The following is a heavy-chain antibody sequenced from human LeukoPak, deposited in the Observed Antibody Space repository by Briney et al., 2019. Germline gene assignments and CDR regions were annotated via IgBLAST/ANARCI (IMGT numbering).Heavy chain of an antibody. J-gene: IGHJ4*02. CDR3: ARQIYRYSSSWYEY. V-gene: IGHV4-34*01. D-gene: IGHD6-13*01. CDR1: GASFNGYY. Sequence: SETLSLTCAVYGASFNGYYWAWIRQFPGKGLEWIGEINHSGSTNYNPSLKSRVTISVDTSKNQFSLKLSSVTAADTAVYYCARQIYRYSSSWYEYWGQGTLVTVSS. CDR2: INHSGST.